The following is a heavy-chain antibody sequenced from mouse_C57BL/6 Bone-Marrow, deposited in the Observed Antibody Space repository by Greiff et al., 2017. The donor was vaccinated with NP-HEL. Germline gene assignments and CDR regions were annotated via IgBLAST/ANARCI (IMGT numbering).Heavy chain of an antibody. J-gene: IGHJ3*01. CDR1: GYAFSSSW. V-gene: IGHV1-82*01. Sequence: VQLQESGPELVKPGASVKISCKASGYAFSSSWMNWVKQRPGKGLEWIGRIYPGDGDTNYNGKFKGKATLTADKSSSTADMQLSSLTSEDSAVYFFARESNYEGAWFAYWGQGTLVTVSA. D-gene: IGHD2-5*01. CDR2: IYPGDGDT. CDR3: ARESNYEGAWFAY.